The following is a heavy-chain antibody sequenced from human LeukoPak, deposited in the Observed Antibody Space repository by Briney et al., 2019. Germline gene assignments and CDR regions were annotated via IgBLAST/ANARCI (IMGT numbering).Heavy chain of an antibody. CDR2: IYYSGST. D-gene: IGHD3-22*01. Sequence: SETLSLTCTVSGGSISSYYWSWIRQPPGKGLEWIGYIYYSGSTNYNPSLKSRVTISVDTSKNQFSLKLSSVTAADTAVYYSARGGLDMIVDYWGQGTLVTVSS. V-gene: IGHV4-59*01. CDR1: GGSISSYY. J-gene: IGHJ4*02. CDR3: ARGGLDMIVDY.